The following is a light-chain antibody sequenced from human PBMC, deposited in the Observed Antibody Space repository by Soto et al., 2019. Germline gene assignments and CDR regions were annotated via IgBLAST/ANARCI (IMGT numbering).Light chain of an antibody. Sequence: EIVLTQSPATLSLSPVERATLSGVASQSVRNYLAWYQQKPGQAPRLLMYDASNRATGIPARFSGSGSGTDFTLTISSLEPEDFAVYYCQQRSNWPITFGQGTRLEIK. CDR3: QQRSNWPIT. J-gene: IGKJ5*01. V-gene: IGKV3-11*01. CDR2: DAS. CDR1: QSVRNY.